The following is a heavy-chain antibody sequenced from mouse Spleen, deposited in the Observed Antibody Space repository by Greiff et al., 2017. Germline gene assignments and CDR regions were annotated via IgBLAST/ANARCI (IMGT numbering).Heavy chain of an antibody. V-gene: IGHV1-5*01. D-gene: IGHD1-1*01. CDR3: TGGIITTVVDYYAMDY. Sequence: VQLQQSGTVLARPGASVKMSCKTSGYTFTSYWMHWVKQRPGQGLEWIGAIYPGNSDTSYNQKFKGKAKLTAVTSASTAYMELSSLTNEDSAVYYCTGGIITTVVDYYAMDYWGQGTSVTVSS. J-gene: IGHJ4*01. CDR1: GYTFTSYW. CDR2: IYPGNSDT.